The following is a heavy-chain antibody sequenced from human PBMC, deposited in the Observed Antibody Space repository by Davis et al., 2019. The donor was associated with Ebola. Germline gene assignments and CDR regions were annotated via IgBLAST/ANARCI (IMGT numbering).Heavy chain of an antibody. Sequence: GSLRLSCAVYGGSFSGYYWGWIRQPPGKGLEWIGSIYYSGSTYYNPSLKSRVTISVDTSKNQFSLKLSSVTAADTAVYYCAVSSGWYYFDYWGQGTLVTVSS. V-gene: IGHV4-39*01. CDR1: GGSFSGYY. CDR2: IYYSGST. J-gene: IGHJ4*02. D-gene: IGHD6-19*01. CDR3: AVSSGWYYFDY.